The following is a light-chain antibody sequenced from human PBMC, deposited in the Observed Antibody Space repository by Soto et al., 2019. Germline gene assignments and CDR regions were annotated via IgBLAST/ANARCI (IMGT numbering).Light chain of an antibody. CDR1: QSVSSY. CDR3: QQRSNWPPWT. Sequence: EIVLTQSPATLSLSPGDRATLSCRASQSVSSYLAWYQQKPGQAPRLLIYDASNRATGIPARFSGSGSGTDFTLAIISLEPEEFAVYYCQQRSNWPPWTFGQGTKVESK. V-gene: IGKV3-11*01. J-gene: IGKJ1*01. CDR2: DAS.